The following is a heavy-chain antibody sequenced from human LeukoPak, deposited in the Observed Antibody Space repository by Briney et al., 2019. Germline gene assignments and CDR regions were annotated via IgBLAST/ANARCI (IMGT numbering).Heavy chain of an antibody. CDR1: GYMFSDYA. CDR2: INAGNGKT. CDR3: ARARWTSTATTYYLDY. Sequence: ASVEVSCKASGYMFSDYAIQWVRQAPGQGLEWMGWINAGNGKTKYSQKFQGRVTITRETSASTAYVELSGLRSEDTAVYYCARARWTSTATTYYLDYWGQGTLVTVSS. J-gene: IGHJ4*02. D-gene: IGHD4-17*01. V-gene: IGHV1-3*01.